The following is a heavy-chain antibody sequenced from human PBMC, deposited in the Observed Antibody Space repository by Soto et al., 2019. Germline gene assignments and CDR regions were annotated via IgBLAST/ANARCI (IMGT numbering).Heavy chain of an antibody. J-gene: IGHJ5*02. CDR2: IIPILGIA. V-gene: IGHV1-69*04. Sequence: ASVKVSCKASGGTFSSYTISWVRQAPGQGLEWMGRIIPILGIANYAQKFQGRVTITADKSTSTAYMELSSLRSEDTAVYYCARDVDTAMVQATFDPWGQGTLVTVSS. CDR1: GGTFSSYT. CDR3: ARDVDTAMVQATFDP. D-gene: IGHD5-18*01.